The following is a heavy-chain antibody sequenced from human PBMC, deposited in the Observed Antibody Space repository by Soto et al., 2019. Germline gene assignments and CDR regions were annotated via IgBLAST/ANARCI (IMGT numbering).Heavy chain of an antibody. J-gene: IGHJ6*02. Sequence: GGSLRLSCAASGFTVSSNYMSWVRQAPGKGLEWVSVIYSGGSTYYADSMKGRFTISRDNSKNTLYLQMGSLRAEDMAVYYCGRVFTGTGPHYYYYYGMDVWGQGTTVTVSS. V-gene: IGHV3-66*01. D-gene: IGHD2-8*02. CDR1: GFTVSSNY. CDR2: IYSGGST. CDR3: GRVFTGTGPHYYYYYGMDV.